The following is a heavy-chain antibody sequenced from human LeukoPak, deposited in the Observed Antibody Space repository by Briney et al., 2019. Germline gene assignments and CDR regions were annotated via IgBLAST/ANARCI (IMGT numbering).Heavy chain of an antibody. J-gene: IGHJ4*02. CDR3: AKDIAAAGGPCAY. CDR2: IRSDGSDK. D-gene: IGHD6-13*01. CDR1: GFTFSGYD. V-gene: IGHV3-30*02. Sequence: GSLRLSCAASGFTFSGYDMHWVRQAPGKGLEWVALIRSDGSDKYYADSVKGRFTISRDNSKNTVFLQMNSLRAEDTAVYYCAKDIAAAGGPCAYWGRGTLVTVSS.